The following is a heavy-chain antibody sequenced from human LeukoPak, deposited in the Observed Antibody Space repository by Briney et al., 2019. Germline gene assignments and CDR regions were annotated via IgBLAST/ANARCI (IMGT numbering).Heavy chain of an antibody. V-gene: IGHV1-8*03. CDR2: MNPNSGNT. Sequence: GASVKVSCKASGYTFTSYDINWVRQATGQGLEWMGWMNPNSGNTGYAQKFQGRVTITRNTSISTAYMELSSLRSEDTAVYYCARGLKDIVVEVAAISDAFDIWGQGTMVTVSS. CDR1: GYTFTSYD. D-gene: IGHD2-15*01. J-gene: IGHJ3*02. CDR3: ARGLKDIVVEVAAISDAFDI.